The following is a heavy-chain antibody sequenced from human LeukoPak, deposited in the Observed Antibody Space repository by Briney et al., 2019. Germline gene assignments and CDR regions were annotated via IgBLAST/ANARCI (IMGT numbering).Heavy chain of an antibody. CDR1: GFTFSSYT. Sequence: GGPLRLSCAVSGFTFSSYTMNWVRQAPGQGLEWVSSISSRGTYIYYAESVKGRFTISRDNSKNTLYLQMNSLRAEDTAVYYCARRSQYDILTGYYIRDAFDIWGQGTMVTVSS. V-gene: IGHV3-21*01. D-gene: IGHD3-9*01. CDR3: ARRSQYDILTGYYIRDAFDI. J-gene: IGHJ3*02. CDR2: ISSRGTYI.